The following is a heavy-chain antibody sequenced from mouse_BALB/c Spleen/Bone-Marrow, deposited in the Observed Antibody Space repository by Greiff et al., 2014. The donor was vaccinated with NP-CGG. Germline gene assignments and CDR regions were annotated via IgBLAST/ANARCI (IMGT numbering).Heavy chain of an antibody. CDR1: GYTFTSYW. Sequence: VQLQQSGAELVKPGASVKLSCKASGYTFTSYWMHWVKQRPGQGLEWIGEINPSNGRTNYNEKFKSKATLTVDKSSSTAYIQLSSLTTEDSAVDYCARWWFTDWYFDVWGAGTTVTVSS. V-gene: IGHV1S81*02. J-gene: IGHJ1*01. CDR3: ARWWFTDWYFDV. D-gene: IGHD1-1*02. CDR2: INPSNGRT.